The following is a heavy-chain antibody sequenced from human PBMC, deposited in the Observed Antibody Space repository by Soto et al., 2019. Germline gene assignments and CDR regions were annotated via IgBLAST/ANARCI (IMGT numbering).Heavy chain of an antibody. CDR2: INHSGST. CDR3: ARGEVLHLLMFDY. Sequence: SETLSLTCAVYGGSFSGYYWSWIRQPPGKGLEWIGEINHSGSTNYNPSLKSRVTISVDTSKNQFSLKLSSVTAADTAVYYCARGEVLHLLMFDYWGQGTLVTVSS. V-gene: IGHV4-34*01. CDR1: GGSFSGYY. D-gene: IGHD2-8*01. J-gene: IGHJ4*02.